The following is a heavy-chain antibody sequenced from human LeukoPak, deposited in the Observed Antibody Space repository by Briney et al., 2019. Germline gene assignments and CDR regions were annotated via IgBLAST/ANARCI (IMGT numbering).Heavy chain of an antibody. V-gene: IGHV4-39*01. CDR2: IYYSGSP. D-gene: IGHD3-22*01. J-gene: IGHJ4*02. CDR3: ARLYSSGYQPHTTYFDY. Sequence: SETLSLTCTVSGGSISSSRYYWGWIRQPPGKGLEGIGSIYYSGSPSYNPSLKRRVTISVDTSKDQFSLKLNSVTAADTAVYYCARLYSSGYQPHTTYFDYWGQGTLVTVSS. CDR1: GGSISSSRYY.